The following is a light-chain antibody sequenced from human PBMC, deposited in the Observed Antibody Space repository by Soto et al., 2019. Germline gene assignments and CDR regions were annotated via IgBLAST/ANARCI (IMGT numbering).Light chain of an antibody. J-gene: IGLJ1*01. CDR1: GYNIGNNF. V-gene: IGLV1-51*01. CDR2: DNT. CDR3: GTWGNRMSAYV. Sequence: QSALTQPPSVSAAPGQKVTISCSGSGYNIGNNFVSWYQQFPGTAPKLLIYDNTKRPSGIPDRFSGSKSGTPATLGITGLQTGDDADYYCGTWGNRMSAYVLGPGTKGTVL.